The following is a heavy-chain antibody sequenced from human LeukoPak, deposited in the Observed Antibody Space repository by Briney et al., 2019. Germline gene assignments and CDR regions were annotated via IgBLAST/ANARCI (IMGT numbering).Heavy chain of an antibody. CDR3: ATSLYSSGWYNWDY. CDR1: GYTFTGYY. V-gene: IGHV1-69*13. CDR2: IIPIFGTA. J-gene: IGHJ4*02. Sequence: GASVKVSCKASGYTFTGYYMYWVRQAPGQGLEWMGGIIPIFGTANYAQKYQGRVTITAYGSTSTAYMELSSLRSEDTAVYYCATSLYSSGWYNWDYWGQGTLVTVSS. D-gene: IGHD6-19*01.